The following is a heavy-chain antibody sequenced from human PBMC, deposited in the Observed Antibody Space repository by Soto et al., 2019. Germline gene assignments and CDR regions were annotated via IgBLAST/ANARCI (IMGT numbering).Heavy chain of an antibody. CDR3: ARTQRSITSFEISYYYFYGMYV. D-gene: IGHD2-2*01. CDR2: IIPISGTA. J-gene: IGHJ6*02. Sequence: QVQLVQSGAEVKKPGSSVKVSCKASGGTFSSYAISWVRQAPGQGLEWMGGIIPISGTANYAQKFQGRVTITADESTRTAYTELSSLRSEDTAAYCCARTQRSITSFEISYYYFYGMYVWCQGTRVTVSS. CDR1: GGTFSSYA. V-gene: IGHV1-69*01.